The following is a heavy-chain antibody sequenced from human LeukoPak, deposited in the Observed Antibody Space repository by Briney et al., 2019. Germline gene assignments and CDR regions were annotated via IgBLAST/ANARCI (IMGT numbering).Heavy chain of an antibody. CDR3: AKDVTTGSLALDY. D-gene: IGHD1-1*01. CDR2: IWYDGRNK. V-gene: IGHV3-33*06. CDR1: GFTFSSWG. J-gene: IGHJ4*02. Sequence: GRSVRLSCAASGFTFSSWGMHWVRQAPGKGLEWVAVIWYDGRNKYYADSVKGRFTISRDNSKNTLYLQMSSLRAEDTAVYYCAKDVTTGSLALDYWGQGTLVTVSS.